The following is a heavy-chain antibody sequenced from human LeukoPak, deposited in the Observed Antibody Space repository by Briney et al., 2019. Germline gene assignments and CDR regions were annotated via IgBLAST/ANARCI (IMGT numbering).Heavy chain of an antibody. J-gene: IGHJ5*02. D-gene: IGHD2-21*02. CDR1: GFTVSSNY. Sequence: GGSLRLSCAASGFTVSSNYMSWVRQAPGKGLEWVSVIYSGGSTYYADSVKGRFTISRDNSKNTLYLQMNSLRAEDTAVYYCARDSPRPYCGGDCHHNTWGQGTLVTVSS. CDR3: ARDSPRPYCGGDCHHNT. CDR2: IYSGGST. V-gene: IGHV3-66*01.